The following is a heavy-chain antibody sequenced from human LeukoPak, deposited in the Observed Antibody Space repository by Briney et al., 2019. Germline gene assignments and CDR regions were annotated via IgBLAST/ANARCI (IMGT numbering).Heavy chain of an antibody. Sequence: ASVKVSCKTSGYTFNYYYIHWVRQAPGQGFQWMETINPSGGSTSYAQNFQGRVTMTRDTSTSTVYMELSILRSEDTAVYYCAREGPQGYWGQGTLVTVSS. J-gene: IGHJ4*02. V-gene: IGHV1-46*02. CDR3: AREGPQGY. CDR2: INPSGGST. CDR1: GYTFNYYY.